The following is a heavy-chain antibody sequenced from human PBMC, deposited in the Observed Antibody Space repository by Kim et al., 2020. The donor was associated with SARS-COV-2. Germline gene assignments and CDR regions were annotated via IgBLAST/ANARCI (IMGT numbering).Heavy chain of an antibody. D-gene: IGHD5-18*01. CDR3: ARIQLFLLGSYYYGMDV. J-gene: IGHJ6*02. Sequence: SETLSLTCTVSGGSISSSSYYWGWIRQPPGKGLEWIGSIYYSGSTYYNPSLKSRVTISVDTSKNQFSLKLSSVTAADTAVYYCARIQLFLLGSYYYGMDVWGQGTTVTVSS. CDR1: GGSISSSSYY. CDR2: IYYSGST. V-gene: IGHV4-39*01.